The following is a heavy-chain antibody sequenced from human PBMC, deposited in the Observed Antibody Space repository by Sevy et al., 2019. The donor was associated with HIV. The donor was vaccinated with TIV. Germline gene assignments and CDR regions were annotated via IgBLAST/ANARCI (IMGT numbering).Heavy chain of an antibody. CDR3: ARGAGMTTVLRPFDY. CDR2: IWYDGSNK. V-gene: IGHV3-33*01. Sequence: QLGGSLRLSCAASGFTFSSYGMHWVRQAPGKGLEWVAVIWYDGSNKYYADSVKGRFTISRDNSKNTLYLQMNSLRAEDTAVYYCARGAGMTTVLRPFDYWGHGTLVTVSS. D-gene: IGHD4-17*01. CDR1: GFTFSSYG. J-gene: IGHJ4*01.